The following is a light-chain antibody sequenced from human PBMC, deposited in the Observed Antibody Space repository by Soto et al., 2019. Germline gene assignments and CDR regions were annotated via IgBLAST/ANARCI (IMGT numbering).Light chain of an antibody. CDR3: CSYAGSRTYV. J-gene: IGLJ1*01. Sequence: QSALTQPASVSGPLGQSIVISCTGGSSDIGSYDLVSWYQQYPGKAPKVVIFEGTQRPSGGSNRVSGSKSGNPASLTISGLQTEDEADYYCCSYAGSRTYVFGAGTKVTVL. V-gene: IGLV2-23*01. CDR1: SSDIGSYDL. CDR2: EGT.